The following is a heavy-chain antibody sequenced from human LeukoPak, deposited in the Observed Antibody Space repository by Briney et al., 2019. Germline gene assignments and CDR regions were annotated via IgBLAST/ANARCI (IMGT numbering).Heavy chain of an antibody. Sequence: ASVKVSCKASGYTFTGYYMHWVRQAPGQGLEWMGWINPNSGGTNYAQKFQGRVTMTRDTSISTASMELSSLRSDDTALYYCARSLRSTTNWFDPWGRGTLVTVSS. CDR3: ARSLRSTTNWFDP. CDR2: INPNSGGT. CDR1: GYTFTGYY. D-gene: IGHD2-2*01. V-gene: IGHV1-2*02. J-gene: IGHJ5*02.